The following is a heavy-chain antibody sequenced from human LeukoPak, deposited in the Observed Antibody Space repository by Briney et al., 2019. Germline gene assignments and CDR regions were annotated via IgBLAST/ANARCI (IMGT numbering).Heavy chain of an antibody. CDR2: ITGSGGST. Sequence: PGGSLRLSCAASGFTFSSSVMSWVRQAPGKGLEWVSSITGSGGSTYYADSVKGRFSISRDNSKNTLYLQMNSLRAEDTAVYYCAKGWYPDYWGQGTLVTVSS. J-gene: IGHJ4*02. CDR1: GFTFSSSV. D-gene: IGHD2-15*01. CDR3: AKGWYPDY. V-gene: IGHV3-23*01.